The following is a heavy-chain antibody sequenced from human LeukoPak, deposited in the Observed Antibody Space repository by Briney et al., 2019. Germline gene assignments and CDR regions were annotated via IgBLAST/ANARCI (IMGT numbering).Heavy chain of an antibody. Sequence: PRQCLRLSCEVSAFTFSNAWTRWVRHAPGKGREWDGRIKSKTDGGTKDYAAPVKGRFNISRDDSKNTLYLQMNSLKTEDTAVYYCITTTFNDAFDIWGQGTMVTVSS. J-gene: IGHJ3*02. D-gene: IGHD2/OR15-2a*01. CDR1: AFTFSNAW. CDR2: IKSKTDGGTK. CDR3: ITTTFNDAFDI. V-gene: IGHV3-15*01.